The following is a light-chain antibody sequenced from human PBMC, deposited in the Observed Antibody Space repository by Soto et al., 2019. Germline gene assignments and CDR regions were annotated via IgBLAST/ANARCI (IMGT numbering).Light chain of an antibody. J-gene: IGLJ2*01. CDR3: CSYTSSTTPL. CDR2: GVT. V-gene: IGLV2-14*01. CDR1: SSDVGAYNY. Sequence: QSVLTQPASVSGSPGQSITISCTGTSSDVGAYNYVSWYQQYPGKAPKLMIYGVTNRPSGVSNRFSGSKTGNTASLTISGLQAEDEADYYCCSYTSSTTPLFGGGTKVTVL.